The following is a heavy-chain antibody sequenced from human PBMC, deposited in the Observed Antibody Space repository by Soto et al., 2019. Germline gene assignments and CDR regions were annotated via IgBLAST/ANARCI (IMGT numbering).Heavy chain of an antibody. CDR3: ARARYEGIDY. J-gene: IGHJ4*02. CDR1: GFTFSTYE. Sequence: EVQLVESGGGLVQAGGSLRLSCTASGFTFSTYEMNWVRQAPWKGLEWISYISASSSTIYYADSVKGRFAISRDNAKNSLYLRMNSLRGEDTALYYCARARYEGIDYWGQGTLVTVSS. D-gene: IGHD5-12*01. V-gene: IGHV3-48*03. CDR2: ISASSSTI.